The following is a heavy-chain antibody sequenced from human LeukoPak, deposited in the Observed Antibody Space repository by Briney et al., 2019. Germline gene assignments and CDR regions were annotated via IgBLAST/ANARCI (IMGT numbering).Heavy chain of an antibody. CDR3: ARDQDSSGYKLDAFDI. Sequence: GGSLRLSCAASGFTVSSNYMSWVRQAPGKGLEWVSVIYSGGSTYYADSVKGRFTISRDNSKNTLYLQMNSLRAEDTAVYYCARDQDSSGYKLDAFDIWGQGTMVTVSS. D-gene: IGHD3-22*01. CDR2: IYSGGST. J-gene: IGHJ3*02. V-gene: IGHV3-53*01. CDR1: GFTVSSNY.